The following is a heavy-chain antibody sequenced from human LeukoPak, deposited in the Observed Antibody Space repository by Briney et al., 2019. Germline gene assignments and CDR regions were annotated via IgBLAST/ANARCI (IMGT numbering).Heavy chain of an antibody. CDR1: GFTFSSYA. J-gene: IGHJ6*02. CDR3: AREVYGSVAGTYWDYYYGMDV. V-gene: IGHV3-30-3*01. CDR2: ISYDGSNK. D-gene: IGHD6-19*01. Sequence: GGSLRLSCAASGFTFSSYAMHWVRQAPGKGLEWVAVISYDGSNKYYADSVKGRFTISRDNSKNTLYLQMNSLRAEDTAVYYCAREVYGSVAGTYWDYYYGMDVWGQGTTVTVSS.